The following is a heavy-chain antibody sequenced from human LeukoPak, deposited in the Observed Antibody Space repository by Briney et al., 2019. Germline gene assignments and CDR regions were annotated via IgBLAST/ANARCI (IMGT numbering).Heavy chain of an antibody. J-gene: IGHJ3*02. V-gene: IGHV1-2*02. D-gene: IGHD6-13*01. CDR3: ARDGDLDSSSWYVSWAFDI. CDR1: GYTFTGYY. Sequence: ASVKVSCKASGYTFTGYYMHWVRQAPGQGLEWMGWINPNSGGTNYAQKFQGRVTMTRDTSTSTVYMELSSLRSEDTAVYYCARDGDLDSSSWYVSWAFDIWGQGTMVTVSS. CDR2: INPNSGGT.